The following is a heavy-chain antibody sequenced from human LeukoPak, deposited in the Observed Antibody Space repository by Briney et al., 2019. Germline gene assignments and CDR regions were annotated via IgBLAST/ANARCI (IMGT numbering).Heavy chain of an antibody. CDR3: AREPYGSGSYPYYYYYMDV. D-gene: IGHD3-10*01. CDR1: GGSFSSYY. V-gene: IGHV4-4*07. J-gene: IGHJ6*03. CDR2: IYTSGST. Sequence: PSETLSLTCTVSGGSFSSYYWSWIRQPAGKGLEWIGRIYTSGSTNYNPSLKSRVTMSVDTSKNQFSLKLSSVTAADTAVYYCAREPYGSGSYPYYYYYMDVWGKGTTVTVSS.